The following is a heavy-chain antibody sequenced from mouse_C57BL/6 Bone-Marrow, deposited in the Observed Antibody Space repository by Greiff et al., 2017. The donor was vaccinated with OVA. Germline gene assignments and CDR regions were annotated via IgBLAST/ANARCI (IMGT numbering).Heavy chain of an antibody. CDR3: ARSGITTVEGDFAMEY. CDR1: GYTFTSYW. D-gene: IGHD1-1*01. CDR2: IYPGSGRT. V-gene: IGHV1-55*01. J-gene: IGHJ4*01. Sequence: QVQLQQSGAELVKPGASVKMSCKASGYTFTSYWITWVKQRPGQGLEWIGDIYPGSGRTNYNEKFKSQATLTVDTSSSTAYLQLSSLTSEDSAVYYCARSGITTVEGDFAMEYWGQGTSVTVSS.